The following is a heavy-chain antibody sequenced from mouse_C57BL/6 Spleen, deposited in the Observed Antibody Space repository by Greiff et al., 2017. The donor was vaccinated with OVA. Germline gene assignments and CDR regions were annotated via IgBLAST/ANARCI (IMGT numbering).Heavy chain of an antibody. D-gene: IGHD2-3*01. CDR3: ARDRGDGYYRFAY. J-gene: IGHJ3*01. CDR2: ISDGGSYT. Sequence: EVKLVESGGGLVKPGGSLKLSCAASGFTFSSYAMSWVRQTPEKRLEWVATISDGGSYTYYPDNVKGRFTISRDNAKNNLYLQMSHLKSEDTAMYYCARDRGDGYYRFAYWGQGALVTVSA. V-gene: IGHV5-4*01. CDR1: GFTFSSYA.